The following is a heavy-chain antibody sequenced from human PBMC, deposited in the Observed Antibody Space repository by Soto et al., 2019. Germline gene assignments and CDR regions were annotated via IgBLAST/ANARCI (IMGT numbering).Heavy chain of an antibody. J-gene: IGHJ6*02. CDR2: INSDGSST. Sequence: LRLSCAASGFTFSSYWMHWVRQAPGKGLVWVSRINSDGSSTSYADSVKGRFTISRDNAKNTLYLQMNSLRAEDTAVYYCARERPVYYYYGMDVWGQGTTVTVSS. D-gene: IGHD6-6*01. CDR3: ARERPVYYYYGMDV. CDR1: GFTFSSYW. V-gene: IGHV3-74*01.